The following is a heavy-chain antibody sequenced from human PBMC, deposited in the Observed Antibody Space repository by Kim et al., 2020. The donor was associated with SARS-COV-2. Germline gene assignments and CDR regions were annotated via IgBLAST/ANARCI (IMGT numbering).Heavy chain of an antibody. V-gene: IGHV3-23*01. J-gene: IGHJ6*02. CDR1: GFTFSSYA. Sequence: GGSLRLSCAASGFTFSSYAMSWVRQAPGKGLEWVSAISGSGGSTYYADSVKGRFTISRDNSKNTLYLQMNSLRAEDTAVYYCAKDDDSSGYYQIYYYYGMDVWGQGTTVTVSS. CDR3: AKDDDSSGYYQIYYYYGMDV. D-gene: IGHD3-22*01. CDR2: ISGSGGST.